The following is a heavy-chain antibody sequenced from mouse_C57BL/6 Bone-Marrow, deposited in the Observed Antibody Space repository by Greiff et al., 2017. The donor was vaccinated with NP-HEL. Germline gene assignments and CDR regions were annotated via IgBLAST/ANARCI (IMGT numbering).Heavy chain of an antibody. J-gene: IGHJ4*01. V-gene: IGHV1-52*01. CDR3: ARRYGSRGDAVDY. CDR1: GYTFTSYW. D-gene: IGHD1-1*01. Sequence: VQLQQPGAELVRPGSSVKLSCKASGYTFTSYWMHWVKQRPIQGLEWIGNIDPSDSETHYNQKFKDKATLTVDKSSSTAYMQLSSLTSEDSAVSYWARRYGSRGDAVDYGGQGTSATV. CDR2: IDPSDSET.